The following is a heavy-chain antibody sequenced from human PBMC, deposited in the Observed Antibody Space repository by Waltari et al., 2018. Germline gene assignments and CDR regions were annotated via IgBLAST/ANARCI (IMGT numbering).Heavy chain of an antibody. CDR2: IKSKSDGAIT. CDR3: TTLDAPWGG. V-gene: IGHV3-15*01. CDR1: GFTSTPAW. Sequence: EVQMVESGGGLVKPGDSLRLPCAAPGFTSTPAWLTWVRQAPGKGLGWVGRIKSKSDGAITDFAAPVRGRFSISRDDSQNMVFLQMNSLRTEDTAVYYCTTLDAPWGGWGHGTLVTVSS. J-gene: IGHJ4*01. D-gene: IGHD7-27*01.